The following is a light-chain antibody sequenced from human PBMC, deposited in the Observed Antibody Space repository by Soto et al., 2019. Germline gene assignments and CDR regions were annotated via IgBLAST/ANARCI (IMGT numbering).Light chain of an antibody. CDR3: QQHGSSPPWT. J-gene: IGKJ1*01. Sequence: EMGFTQCPGTLSLSTGERATLSCRASHSVDSYLVWYQPQPGQAPTLLIYGAASRASGIPARFSGSGSGTDFSLTISSLQPADFAVYYCQQHGSSPPWTFGRGTKVDI. CDR1: HSVDSY. CDR2: GAA. V-gene: IGKV3-20*01.